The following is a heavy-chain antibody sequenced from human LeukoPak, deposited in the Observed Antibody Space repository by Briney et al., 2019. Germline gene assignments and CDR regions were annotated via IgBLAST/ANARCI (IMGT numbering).Heavy chain of an antibody. CDR3: ARGTPSGYSYGPRDFDY. D-gene: IGHD5-18*01. CDR2: IYYSGST. CDR1: GGSISSSSYY. V-gene: IGHV4-39*07. Sequence: SETLSLTCTVSGGSISSSSYYWGWIRQPPGKGLEWIGSIYYSGSTNYNPSLKSRVTISVDASKNQFYLKLSSVTAADTAVYYCARGTPSGYSYGPRDFDYWGQGTLVTVSS. J-gene: IGHJ4*02.